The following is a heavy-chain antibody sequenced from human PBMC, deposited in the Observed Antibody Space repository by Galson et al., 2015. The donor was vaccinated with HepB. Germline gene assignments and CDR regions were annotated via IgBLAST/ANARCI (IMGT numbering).Heavy chain of an antibody. CDR3: ARVGGDYGHAYCDH. CDR1: GASVSSTSYY. D-gene: IGHD4-17*01. CDR2: IYYSGNT. Sequence: SETLSLTCTVSGASVSSTSYYWRWIRQPPGKPLEWIGYIYYSGNTNPNPSRKSRITISVDMSQNQFSLKLTSVTAADTAVYYCARVGGDYGHAYCDHWGQGTLVTVSS. J-gene: IGHJ4*02. V-gene: IGHV4-61*01.